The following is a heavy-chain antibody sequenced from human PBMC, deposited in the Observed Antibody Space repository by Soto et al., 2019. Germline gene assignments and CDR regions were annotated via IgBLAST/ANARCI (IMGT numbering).Heavy chain of an antibody. D-gene: IGHD1-26*01. J-gene: IGHJ3*02. V-gene: IGHV4-34*02. Sequence: VQLQQWGTGLLKPSETLSLTCAVYGASLSGYDWSWVRQPPGKGLEWIGEINQSGSTNYDPSIKSRVTIFKDTSKNQVSLRLSSVTAADTAKYCCARDPNGNAFDIWGRGTMVTVSS. CDR3: ARDPNGNAFDI. CDR1: GASLSGYD. CDR2: INQSGST.